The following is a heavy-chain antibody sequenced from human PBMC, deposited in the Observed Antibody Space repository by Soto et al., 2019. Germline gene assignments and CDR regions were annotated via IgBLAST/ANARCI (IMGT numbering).Heavy chain of an antibody. CDR2: IHDSGST. CDR3: ARNVGGVDFDY. V-gene: IGHV4-59*01. J-gene: IGHJ4*02. CDR1: GGSITSYH. D-gene: IGHD1-26*01. Sequence: SETLSLTCVVSGGSITSYHWSWIRQFPGKGLEWIGDIHDSGSTNYNPSLKSRVFISLDTSENQFSLRLRAVTAADTAVYYCARNVGGVDFDYWGQGTQVTVSS.